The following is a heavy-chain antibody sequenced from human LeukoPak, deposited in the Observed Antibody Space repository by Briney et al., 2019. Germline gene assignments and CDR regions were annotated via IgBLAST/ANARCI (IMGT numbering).Heavy chain of an antibody. Sequence: SETLSLTCAVYGGSFSGYYWSWIRQPPGKGLEWIGEINHSGSTNYNPSLKSRVTISVDTSKNQFSLKLSSVTAADTAVYYCARASYGPIDYWGQGTLVTVSS. V-gene: IGHV4-34*01. CDR1: GGSFSGYY. J-gene: IGHJ4*02. CDR3: ARASYGPIDY. D-gene: IGHD5-18*01. CDR2: INHSGST.